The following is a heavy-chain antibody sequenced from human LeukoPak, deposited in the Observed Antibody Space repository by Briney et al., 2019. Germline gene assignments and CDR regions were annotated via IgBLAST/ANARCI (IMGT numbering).Heavy chain of an antibody. J-gene: IGHJ4*02. D-gene: IGHD1-26*01. CDR2: FYKFDT. V-gene: IGHV3-53*01. CDR3: TRAPGWDLLDYN. CDR1: GLDVSRYG. Sequence: GGSLRLSCAASGLDVSRYGLTWVRQAPGKGLKWVSFFYKFDTYYADSVRGRFTISRDNSKDTFYLQMNSLRVDDTAVYFCTRAPGWDLLDYNWGQGTRVTVSS.